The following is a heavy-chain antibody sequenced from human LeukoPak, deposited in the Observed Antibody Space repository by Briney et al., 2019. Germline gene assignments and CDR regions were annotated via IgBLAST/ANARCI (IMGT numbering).Heavy chain of an antibody. J-gene: IGHJ6*03. CDR1: GYSISSGYY. V-gene: IGHV4-38-2*02. Sequence: PSETLSLTCTVSGYSISSGYYWGWIRQPPGKGLEWIGSIYHSGSTYYNPSLKSRVTISVDTSKNQFSLKLSSVTAADTAVYYCARERRYGDGGYYMDVWGKGTTVTVSS. CDR2: IYHSGST. CDR3: ARERRYGDGGYYMDV. D-gene: IGHD4-17*01.